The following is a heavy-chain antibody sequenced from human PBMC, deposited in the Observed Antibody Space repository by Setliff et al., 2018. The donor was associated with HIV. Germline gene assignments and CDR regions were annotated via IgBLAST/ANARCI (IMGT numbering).Heavy chain of an antibody. D-gene: IGHD3-3*01. J-gene: IGHJ4*02. CDR2: IFGSGIT. CDR1: GFSISSDGFY. Sequence: SETLSLTCTLSGFSISSDGFYWNWIRQRPGKGLEWIGYIFGSGITYYNPSLKSRLRISIDTSANQFSVELSSVTAADTAVYYCARGVRNFWSGDDVEYYFDYWGQGTLVTVSS. CDR3: ARGVRNFWSGDDVEYYFDY. V-gene: IGHV4-31*03.